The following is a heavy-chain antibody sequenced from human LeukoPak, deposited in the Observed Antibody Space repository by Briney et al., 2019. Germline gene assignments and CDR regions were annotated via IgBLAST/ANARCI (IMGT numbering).Heavy chain of an antibody. CDR1: GFTFSSYE. J-gene: IGHJ4*02. CDR3: ARDRPNLEPYDY. CDR2: ISSSGSNI. D-gene: IGHD1-1*01. V-gene: IGHV3-48*03. Sequence: GGSLRLSCAASGFTFSSYEMNWVRQAPGKGLEWVSYISSSGSNIYYADSVKGRFTISRDNAKNSLYLQMNSLRAEYTAVYYCARDRPNLEPYDYWGQGTLVTVSS.